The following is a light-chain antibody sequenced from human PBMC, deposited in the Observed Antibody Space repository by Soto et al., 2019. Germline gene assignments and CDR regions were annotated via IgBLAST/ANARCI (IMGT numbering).Light chain of an antibody. CDR3: QQTYTTPIT. CDR1: QTISSS. Sequence: DIQMTQSPSTLSGSVGDRVTITCRASQTISSSLAWYQPKPGKAPKLLISPASSLHSGVPSRFSGSGSGTDFTLTISSLQPEDSATYYCQQTYTTPITFGQGTRLEIK. V-gene: IGKV1-39*01. CDR2: PAS. J-gene: IGKJ5*01.